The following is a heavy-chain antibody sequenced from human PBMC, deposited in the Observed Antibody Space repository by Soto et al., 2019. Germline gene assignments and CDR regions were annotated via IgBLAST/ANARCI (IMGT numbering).Heavy chain of an antibody. CDR2: IIPNFGSA. CDR1: GGDFDNYA. Sequence: SVKVSCKAPGGDFDNYALSWVRRAPGQGLEWMGGIIPNFGSANYAPKFQGRVTITADESMRTVYMEIRRLRSEDTAIYYGARGTRAQSGYYDHIYNITGAMDVWG. J-gene: IGHJ6*02. D-gene: IGHD3-3*01. V-gene: IGHV1-69*13. CDR3: ARGTRAQSGYYDHIYNITGAMDV.